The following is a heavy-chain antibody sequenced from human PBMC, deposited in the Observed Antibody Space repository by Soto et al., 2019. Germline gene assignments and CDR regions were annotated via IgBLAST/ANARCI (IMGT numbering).Heavy chain of an antibody. V-gene: IGHV4-4*02. CDR2: MHHSGSI. CDR1: GDSITNNKW. CDR3: ARHDNMTLGSQGLDS. J-gene: IGHJ4*02. Sequence: SETLSLTCSVSGDSITNNKWWSWVRQPPGKGLEWIGEMHHSGSIHYNAPLKSRATISVDKSRNQFSLHLTSVTAADTALYFCARHDNMTLGSQGLDSWGPGTMVTSPQ. D-gene: IGHD1-1*01.